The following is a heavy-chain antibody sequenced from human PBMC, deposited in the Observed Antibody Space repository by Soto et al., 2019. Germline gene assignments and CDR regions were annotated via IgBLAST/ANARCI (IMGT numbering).Heavy chain of an antibody. Sequence: LRLSCAASGFTFSSYGMQWVHQSPGKWLEWVAVIWYDGSNKYYADSVKGRFTISRDNSKNTLYLQMNSLRAEDTAVYYCARDPGYYYDSSGYYPDAFDIWGQGTMVTVSS. J-gene: IGHJ3*02. D-gene: IGHD3-22*01. CDR1: GFTFSSYG. CDR3: ARDPGYYYDSSGYYPDAFDI. V-gene: IGHV3-33*01. CDR2: IWYDGSNK.